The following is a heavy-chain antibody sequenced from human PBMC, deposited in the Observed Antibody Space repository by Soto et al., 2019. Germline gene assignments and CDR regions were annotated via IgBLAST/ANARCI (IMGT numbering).Heavy chain of an antibody. CDR3: AREYYGLLTGYYTDY. CDR1: GFPFSSYW. Sequence: DVQLVESGGDLVQRGGSLRLSCAASGFPFSSYWMHWVRHTPGKRLDWVARISGDGVTTYYADSVTGRFTVSRDNAKNTLSLRISGMRAEDTAVYYCAREYYGLLTGYYTDYWGQGTLVSVSS. CDR2: ISGDGVTT. J-gene: IGHJ4*02. D-gene: IGHD3-9*01. V-gene: IGHV3-74*01.